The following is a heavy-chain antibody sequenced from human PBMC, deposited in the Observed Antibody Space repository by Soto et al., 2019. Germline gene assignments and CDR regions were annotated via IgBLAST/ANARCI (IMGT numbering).Heavy chain of an antibody. CDR1: GFTFSSYA. CDR3: AKDLHRNSGYVEYFQH. D-gene: IGHD5-12*01. V-gene: IGHV3-23*01. J-gene: IGHJ1*01. Sequence: GGSLRLSCAASGFTFSSYAMSWVRQAPGKGLEWVSAISGSGGSTYYADSVKGRFTISRDNSKNTLYLQMNSLRAEDTAVYYCAKDLHRNSGYVEYFQHWGQGTLVTVSS. CDR2: ISGSGGST.